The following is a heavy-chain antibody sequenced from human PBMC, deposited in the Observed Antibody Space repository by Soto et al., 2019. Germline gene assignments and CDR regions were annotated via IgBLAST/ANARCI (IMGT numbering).Heavy chain of an antibody. V-gene: IGHV3-23*01. CDR2: ISGSGTGT. J-gene: IGHJ3*02. D-gene: IGHD6-19*01. CDR1: GFTFSTSA. Sequence: EVQLLESGGGLVQPGGSLRLSCATSGFTFSTSAMTWVRQAPGKGLEWVSTISGSGTGTYYADSVKGRFTISRDNPKNTLYMQMNSLRAEDTAMYYCARGLLGIVVTQAFDIWGQGTMVTVSA. CDR3: ARGLLGIVVTQAFDI.